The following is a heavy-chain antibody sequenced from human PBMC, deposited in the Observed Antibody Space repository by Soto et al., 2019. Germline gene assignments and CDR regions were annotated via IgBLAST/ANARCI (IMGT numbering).Heavy chain of an antibody. V-gene: IGHV2-5*02. CDR3: AHKSLGDYVVWAFDI. J-gene: IGHJ3*02. Sequence: QITLKESGPTLVKPTQTLTLTCTFSGFSHTKTGVGMGWLRQRPGEALEWLALVYWDDEKRYIPSLKSRLTITTDTSKNQVVVTMTHMDPVDTATYYCAHKSLGDYVVWAFDIWGQGTLVTVSS. D-gene: IGHD4-17*01. CDR1: GFSHTKTGVG. CDR2: VYWDDEK.